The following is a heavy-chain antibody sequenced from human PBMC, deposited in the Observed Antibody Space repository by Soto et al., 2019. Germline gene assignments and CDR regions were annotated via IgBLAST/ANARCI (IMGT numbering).Heavy chain of an antibody. CDR3: ARGSDAFDI. V-gene: IGHV3-48*02. CDR2: ISSGSAAI. Sequence: EVQLVDSGGGLVQPGGSLRLSCAASGFTFSSYSMNWVRQAPGKGLEWVSYISSGSAAIYYADSVKGRFTISRDNAKNSLYLQMNSLRDEDTAVYCCARGSDAFDIWGQVTMITVSA. CDR1: GFTFSSYS. J-gene: IGHJ3*02.